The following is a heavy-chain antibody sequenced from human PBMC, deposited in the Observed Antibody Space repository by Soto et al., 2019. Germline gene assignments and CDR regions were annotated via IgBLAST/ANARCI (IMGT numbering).Heavy chain of an antibody. D-gene: IGHD6-19*01. CDR1: GYTFTGYY. Sequence: VASVKVSCKASGYTFTGYYMHWVRQAPGQGHEWMGWINPNSGSTNYAEKFQGRVTMTRDTSISTAYVELSRLRSDDTAVYYCARLIAVAGTDYWGQGTLVTVSS. CDR2: INPNSGST. J-gene: IGHJ4*02. CDR3: ARLIAVAGTDY. V-gene: IGHV1-2*02.